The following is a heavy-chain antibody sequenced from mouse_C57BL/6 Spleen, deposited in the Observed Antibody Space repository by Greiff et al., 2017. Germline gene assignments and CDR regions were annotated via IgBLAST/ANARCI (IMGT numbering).Heavy chain of an antibody. Sequence: VQLQQPGAELVKPGASVTMSCKASGYTFTSYWITWVKQRPGQGLEWIGDIYPGSGSTNYNEKFKSKATLTVDTSSSTAYMQLSSLTSEDSAVYYCAREGDYDDAMDYWGQGTSVTVSS. CDR2: IYPGSGST. CDR3: AREGDYDDAMDY. CDR1: GYTFTSYW. V-gene: IGHV1-55*01. D-gene: IGHD2-4*01. J-gene: IGHJ4*01.